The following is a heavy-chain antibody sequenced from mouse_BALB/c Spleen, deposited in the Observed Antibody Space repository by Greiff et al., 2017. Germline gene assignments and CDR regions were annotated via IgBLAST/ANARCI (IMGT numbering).Heavy chain of an antibody. Sequence: QVQLQQSGAELVRPGSSVKISCKASGYAFSSYWMNWVKQRPGQGLEWIGQIYPGDGDTNYNGKFKGKATLTADKSSSTAYMQLSSLTSEDSAVYFCARMVTTVVATNYYAMDYWGQGTSVTVSS. J-gene: IGHJ4*01. CDR1: GYAFSSYW. CDR2: IYPGDGDT. D-gene: IGHD1-1*01. CDR3: ARMVTTVVATNYYAMDY. V-gene: IGHV1-80*01.